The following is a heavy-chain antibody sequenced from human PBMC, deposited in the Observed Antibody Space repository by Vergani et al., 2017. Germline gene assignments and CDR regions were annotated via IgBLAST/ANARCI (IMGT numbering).Heavy chain of an antibody. Sequence: QVQLVESGGGVVQPGGSLRLSCAASGFTFSSYGMHWVRQAPGKGLEWVAFIRYDGSNKYYADSVKGRFTISRDNSKNTLYLQMNSLRAEDTAVYYCAKDLDEILTGPFDYWGQGTLVTVSS. CDR3: AKDLDEILTGPFDY. V-gene: IGHV3-30*02. D-gene: IGHD3-9*01. J-gene: IGHJ4*02. CDR2: IRYDGSNK. CDR1: GFTFSSYG.